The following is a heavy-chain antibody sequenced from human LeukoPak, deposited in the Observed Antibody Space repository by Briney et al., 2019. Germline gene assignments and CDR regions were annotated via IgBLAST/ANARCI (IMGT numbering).Heavy chain of an antibody. CDR2: INHSGST. CDR1: GGSFSGYY. CDR3: ARADTLSSSWYS. V-gene: IGHV4-34*01. D-gene: IGHD6-13*01. Sequence: PSATLSLTCAVYGGSFSGYYWSWIRQPPGKGLEWIGEINHSGSTNYNPSLKSRVTISVDTSKNQFSLKLSSVTAADTAVYYCARADTLSSSWYSWGQGTLVTVPS. J-gene: IGHJ4*02.